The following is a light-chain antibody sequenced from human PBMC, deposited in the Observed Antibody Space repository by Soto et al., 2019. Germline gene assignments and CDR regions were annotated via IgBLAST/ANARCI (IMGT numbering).Light chain of an antibody. V-gene: IGLV2-8*01. Sequence: QSALTQPPSASGSPGQSVTISCTGTSSDVGGYNYVSWYQQHPGKAHKLMIYEVTKRPSGVPDRFAGSKAGNTASLTASGLQAEDEADYYCSSYASSNHGVFGRGTKLTVL. J-gene: IGLJ2*01. CDR1: SSDVGGYNY. CDR2: EVT. CDR3: SSYASSNHGV.